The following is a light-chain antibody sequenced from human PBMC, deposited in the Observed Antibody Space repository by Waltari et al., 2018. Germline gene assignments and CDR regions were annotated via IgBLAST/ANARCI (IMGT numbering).Light chain of an antibody. V-gene: IGKV4-1*01. Sequence: DIVMTQSPDSLAVSLGERATINCKSSQSVLYSANNENYLACYQQKPGQPPKLLIIWASTRDSGVPDLCSGSGSGTDFTLTISSLQAEDVAVYYCQQYYNTPLTFGQGTKVEIK. CDR3: QQYYNTPLT. CDR2: WAS. CDR1: QSVLYSANNENY. J-gene: IGKJ1*01.